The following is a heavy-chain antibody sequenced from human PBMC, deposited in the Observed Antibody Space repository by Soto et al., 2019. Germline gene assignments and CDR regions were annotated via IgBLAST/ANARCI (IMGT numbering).Heavy chain of an antibody. V-gene: IGHV4-39*07. CDR2: IYHSGST. J-gene: IGHJ4*02. Sequence: SETLSLTCTVSGGSISSSSYYWGWIRQPPGKGLEWIGYIYHSGSTYYNPSLKSRVTISVDRSKNQFSLKLSSVTAADTAVYYCATLPPRVVVSVLPIPTWGQGTQVTVSS. CDR3: ATLPPRVVVSVLPIPT. CDR1: GGSISSSSYY. D-gene: IGHD2-21*01.